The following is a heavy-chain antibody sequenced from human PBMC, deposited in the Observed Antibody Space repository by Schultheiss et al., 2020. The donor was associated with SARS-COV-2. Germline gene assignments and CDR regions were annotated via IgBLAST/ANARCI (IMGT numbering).Heavy chain of an antibody. D-gene: IGHD3-3*01. J-gene: IGHJ5*02. CDR1: GGSFSGYY. CDR3: ARAGDLWSGHYTSWFDP. CDR2: IYYSGST. V-gene: IGHV4-34*01. Sequence: SETLSLTCAVYGGSFSGYYWSWIRQPPGKGLEWIGYIYYSGSTYYNPSLKSRVTISVDTSKNQFSLKLSSVTAADTAVYYGARAGDLWSGHYTSWFDPWGQGTLGTVSS.